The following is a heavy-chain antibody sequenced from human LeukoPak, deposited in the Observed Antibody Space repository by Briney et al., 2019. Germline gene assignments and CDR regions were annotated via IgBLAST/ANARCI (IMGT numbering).Heavy chain of an antibody. Sequence: ASLKVSCKASGYTFTNYDINWVRQATGQGPEWMGWMNPNSGNTGDAQNFQGRVTMTRNTSISTAYMELSSLRSEDTAVYYCARGRGYYDSSGYYYFDYWGQGTLVTVSS. CDR3: ARGRGYYDSSGYYYFDY. CDR1: GYTFTNYD. V-gene: IGHV1-8*01. D-gene: IGHD3-22*01. CDR2: MNPNSGNT. J-gene: IGHJ4*02.